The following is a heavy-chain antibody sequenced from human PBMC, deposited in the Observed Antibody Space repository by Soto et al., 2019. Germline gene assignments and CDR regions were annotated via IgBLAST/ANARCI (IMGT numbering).Heavy chain of an antibody. Sequence: TSETLSLTCTVSGGGSISSSSYFWGWIRQPPGKGLEWIGSINHRGSVYYNPSLKSRFTISRDNSKNTLYLQMNSLRAEDTAVYYCAKTLYGSIRDAFDIWGQGTMVTVSS. CDR3: AKTLYGSIRDAFDI. D-gene: IGHD3-10*01. V-gene: IGHV4-39*01. CDR1: GGGSISSSSYF. CDR2: INHRGSV. J-gene: IGHJ3*02.